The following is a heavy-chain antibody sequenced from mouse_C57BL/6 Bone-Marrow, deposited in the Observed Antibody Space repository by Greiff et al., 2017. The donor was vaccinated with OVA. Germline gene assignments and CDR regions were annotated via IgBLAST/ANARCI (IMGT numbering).Heavy chain of an antibody. J-gene: IGHJ1*03. Sequence: QVQLQQPGAELVMPGASVKLSCKASGYTFTSYWMHWVKQRPGQGLEWIGEIDPSDSYTNYNQKFKGKSTLTVDKSSSTAYMQLSSLTSEDSAVYYCARKEDYRYFDVWGTGTTVTVSS. CDR3: ARKEDYRYFDV. CDR2: IDPSDSYT. CDR1: GYTFTSYW. V-gene: IGHV1-69*01.